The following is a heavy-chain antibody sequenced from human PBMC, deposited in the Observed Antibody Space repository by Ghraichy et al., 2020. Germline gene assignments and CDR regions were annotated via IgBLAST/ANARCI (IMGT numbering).Heavy chain of an antibody. D-gene: IGHD3-10*01. J-gene: IGHJ4*02. Sequence: SETLSLTCTVSGYSISSGYYWGWIRQPPGKGLEWIGSIYHSGSTYYNPSLKSRVTISVDTSKNQFSLKLSSVTAADTAVYYCARSQPEEAPGSGSYGDFDYWGQGTLVTVSS. V-gene: IGHV4-38-2*02. CDR1: GYSISSGYY. CDR3: ARSQPEEAPGSGSYGDFDY. CDR2: IYHSGST.